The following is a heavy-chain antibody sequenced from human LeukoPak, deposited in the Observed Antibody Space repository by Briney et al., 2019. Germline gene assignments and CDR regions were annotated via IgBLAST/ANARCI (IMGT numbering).Heavy chain of an antibody. J-gene: IGHJ2*01. CDR2: VYNSGDT. Sequence: NPSEPLSLTCTVSGGPPSSDHWIWPRQSPGKGLEWVGYVYNSGDTGKNPSLKSRVTILLDTSKNQCSLKLTSVSAADTAVYYCARLKLGAYFDLWGRGTLVTVSS. CDR1: GGPPSSDH. CDR3: ARLKLGAYFDL. V-gene: IGHV4-59*08. D-gene: IGHD3-16*01.